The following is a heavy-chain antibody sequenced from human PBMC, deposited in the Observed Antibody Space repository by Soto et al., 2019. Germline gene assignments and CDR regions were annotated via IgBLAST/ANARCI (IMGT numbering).Heavy chain of an antibody. V-gene: IGHV1-69*19. D-gene: IGHD4-17*01. CDR3: ARKVRGTTVVTRRDYYGMDV. Sequence: QVQLVQSGAEVKKPGSSVKVSCKASGGTLSSYAISWVRQAPGQGLEWMGGIIPIFGTANYAQKFQGRVTITADECTSTAYRELSSRRSEDTAVYYGARKVRGTTVVTRRDYYGMDVWGQGTTVTVSS. CDR2: IIPIFGTA. CDR1: GGTLSSYA. J-gene: IGHJ6*02.